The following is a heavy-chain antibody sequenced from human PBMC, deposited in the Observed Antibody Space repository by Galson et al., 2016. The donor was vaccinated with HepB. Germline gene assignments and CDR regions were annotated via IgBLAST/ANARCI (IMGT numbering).Heavy chain of an antibody. CDR2: ASYYRGVQ. Sequence: LRLSSSAAGFSFNRLGMLWVRQSPRLGVVGLPFASYYRGVQSYPLSLKRLFPVSRDNSMNTLYLQMDRLRVEDTDVYYCAKGGVMFRAHDPAWFDARGQGTLVTVSS. CDR1: GFSFNRLG. CDR3: AKGGVMFRAHDPAWFDA. J-gene: IGHJ5*02. V-gene: IGHV3-30*18. D-gene: IGHD3-16*01.